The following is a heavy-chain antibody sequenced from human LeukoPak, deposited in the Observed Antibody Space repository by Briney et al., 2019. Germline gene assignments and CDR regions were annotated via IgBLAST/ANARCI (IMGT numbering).Heavy chain of an antibody. CDR1: GGTFSSCA. V-gene: IGHV1-69*13. CDR2: IIPIFGTA. CDR3: ARDLLDYYDSSGYYYERFDY. Sequence: ASVKVSCKASGGTFSSCAISWVRQAPGQGLEWMGGIIPIFGTANYAQKFQGRVTITADESTSTAYMELSSLRSEDTAVYYCARDLLDYYDSSGYYYERFDYWGQGTLVTVSS. J-gene: IGHJ4*02. D-gene: IGHD3-22*01.